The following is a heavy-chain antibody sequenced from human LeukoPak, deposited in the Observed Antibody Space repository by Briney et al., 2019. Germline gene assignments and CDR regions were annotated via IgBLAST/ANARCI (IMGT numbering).Heavy chain of an antibody. J-gene: IGHJ6*03. CDR1: GYTFTSYD. CDR3: ARIPTRAKNYYYYYMDV. Sequence: ASVKVSCKASGYTFTSYDINWVRQATGQGHEWMGWLNPNSGNTAYAQKFQGRVTITRSTSISTAYMELSSLRSEDTAVYYCARIPTRAKNYYYYYMDVWGKGTTVTVSS. CDR2: LNPNSGNT. V-gene: IGHV1-8*03.